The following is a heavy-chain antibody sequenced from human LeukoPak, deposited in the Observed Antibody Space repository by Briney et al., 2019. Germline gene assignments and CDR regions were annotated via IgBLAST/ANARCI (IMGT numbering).Heavy chain of an antibody. J-gene: IGHJ4*02. V-gene: IGHV3-48*01. CDR3: AREKRDGYTY. D-gene: IGHD5-24*01. Sequence: GGSLRLSCAASGFTFSSYSMNWVRQAPGKGLEWVSYISSSSSTIYYADSVKGRFTISRDNAKNSLYLQMNSLRAEDTAVYYCAREKRDGYTYWGQGTLVTVSS. CDR2: ISSSSSTI. CDR1: GFTFSSYS.